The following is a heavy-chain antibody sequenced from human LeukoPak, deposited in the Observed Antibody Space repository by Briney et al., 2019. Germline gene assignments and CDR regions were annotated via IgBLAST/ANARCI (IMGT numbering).Heavy chain of an antibody. J-gene: IGHJ4*02. V-gene: IGHV1-2*02. Sequence: ASVKVSCKASGYTFTGYYMHWVRQAPGQGLEWMGWINPNSGGTNYAQKFQGRVTMTEDTSTDTAYVELSSLRSEDTAVYYCATYRWLVRSYYFDYWGQGTLVTVSS. CDR1: GYTFTGYY. D-gene: IGHD6-19*01. CDR3: ATYRWLVRSYYFDY. CDR2: INPNSGGT.